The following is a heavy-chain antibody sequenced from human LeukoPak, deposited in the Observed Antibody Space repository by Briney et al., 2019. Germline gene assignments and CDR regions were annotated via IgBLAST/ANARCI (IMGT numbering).Heavy chain of an antibody. Sequence: GGSLRLSCAASGFSFSGYYMFWVRQAPGKGLVWVSRINTDGSNTDYADSVKGRFTISRDNAKKALYLQMNSLRGEDTAVYYCARRPFGSSGWYADYWGQGTLVTVSS. V-gene: IGHV3-74*01. CDR3: ARRPFGSSGWYADY. D-gene: IGHD6-19*01. CDR1: GFSFSGYY. J-gene: IGHJ4*02. CDR2: INTDGSNT.